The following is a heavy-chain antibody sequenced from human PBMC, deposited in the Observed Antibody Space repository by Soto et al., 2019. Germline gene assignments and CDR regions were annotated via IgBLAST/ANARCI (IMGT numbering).Heavy chain of an antibody. D-gene: IGHD6-19*01. J-gene: IGHJ4*02. CDR1: GFTFSSYG. CDR2: ISYDGSNK. CDR3: AKDWGTGQWLVPGTFDY. Sequence: QVQLVESGGGVVQPGRSLRLSCAASGFTFSSYGMHWVRQAPGKRLEWVAVISYDGSNKYYADSVKGRFTISRDNSKKTLYLQMNSLRAEDTAVYYCAKDWGTGQWLVPGTFDYWGQGTLVTVSS. V-gene: IGHV3-30*18.